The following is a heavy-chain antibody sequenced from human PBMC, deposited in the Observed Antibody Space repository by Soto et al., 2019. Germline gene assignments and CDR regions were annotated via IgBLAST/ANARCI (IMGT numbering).Heavy chain of an antibody. CDR2: IYPGDSDT. D-gene: IGHD1-26*01. V-gene: IGHV5-51*01. CDR1: GYIFGSHW. Sequence: EESLKISCKGSGYIFGSHWVSWCLQMPDEGLEWIGTIYPGDSDTKYSSAFRGHVTISADTSVSTAYLQWRSLEATDSAIYYCARYSGSYWHYLDFWGQGTLVTVSS. CDR3: ARYSGSYWHYLDF. J-gene: IGHJ4*02.